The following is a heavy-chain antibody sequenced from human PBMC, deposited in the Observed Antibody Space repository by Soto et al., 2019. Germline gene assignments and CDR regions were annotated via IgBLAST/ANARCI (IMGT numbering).Heavy chain of an antibody. Sequence: EASVKVSCKASGYTFTSYDINWVRQATGQGLEWMGWINPNNGNTGYAQKFQGRVTMTRDTSISTAYMELSGLRSEDTAVYFCARTSSATRGGFDPWGQGTLVTVSS. V-gene: IGHV1-8*01. CDR1: GYTFTSYD. J-gene: IGHJ5*02. CDR3: ARTSSATRGGFDP. D-gene: IGHD3-10*01. CDR2: INPNNGNT.